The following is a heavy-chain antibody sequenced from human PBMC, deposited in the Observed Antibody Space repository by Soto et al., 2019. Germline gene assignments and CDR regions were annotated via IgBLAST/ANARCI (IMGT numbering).Heavy chain of an antibody. V-gene: IGHV4-34*01. D-gene: IGHD2-2*01. CDR2: INHSGST. Sequence: PSETLSLTCAVYGGSFSGYYWSWIRQPPGKGLEWIGEINHSGSTNYNPSLKSRVTISVDTSKNQFSLKLSSVTAADTAVYYCARGSVPAANMDVWGKGTTVTVSS. CDR1: GGSFSGYY. CDR3: ARGSVPAANMDV. J-gene: IGHJ6*03.